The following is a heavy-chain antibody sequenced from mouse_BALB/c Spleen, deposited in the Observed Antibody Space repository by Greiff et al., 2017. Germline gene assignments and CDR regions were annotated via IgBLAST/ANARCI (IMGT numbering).Heavy chain of an antibody. Sequence: DVKLVESGGGLVKPGGFLKLSCAASGFAFSSYDMSWVRQTPEKRLEWVAYISSGGGSTYYPDTVKGRFTISRDNAKNTLYLQMSSLKSEDTAMYYCASHYYGSSYGWYFDVWGAGTTVTVSS. CDR1: GFAFSSYD. V-gene: IGHV5-12-1*01. CDR3: ASHYYGSSYGWYFDV. J-gene: IGHJ1*01. D-gene: IGHD1-1*01. CDR2: ISSGGGST.